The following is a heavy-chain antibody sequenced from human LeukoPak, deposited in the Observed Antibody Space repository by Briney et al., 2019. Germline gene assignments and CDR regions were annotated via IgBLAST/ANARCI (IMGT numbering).Heavy chain of an antibody. D-gene: IGHD1-26*01. CDR2: IYYSGTT. V-gene: IGHV4-39*01. J-gene: IGHJ4*02. Sequence: SETLSLTCSVSGGSISSSSYYWGWIRQPPGKGLEWIGTIYYSGTTYYNPSLKSRVTIFVDTSKKQFSLKLSSVTAAGTAVYYCATISGSYPFYFDYWGQGTLVTVSS. CDR3: ATISGSYPFYFDY. CDR1: GGSISSSSYY.